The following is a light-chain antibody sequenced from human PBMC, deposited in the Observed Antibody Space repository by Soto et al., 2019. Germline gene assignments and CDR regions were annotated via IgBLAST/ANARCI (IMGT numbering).Light chain of an antibody. Sequence: DIQMTQSPSTLSASVGDRVTITCRASQSISTWLAWYQQKPGKAPNLLISMASSLESGVPSRFSGSGSGTEFTLTISSLQPDDFTTYYCQQYTSYSWTFGQGTKVEIK. CDR1: QSISTW. V-gene: IGKV1-5*03. J-gene: IGKJ1*01. CDR3: QQYTSYSWT. CDR2: MAS.